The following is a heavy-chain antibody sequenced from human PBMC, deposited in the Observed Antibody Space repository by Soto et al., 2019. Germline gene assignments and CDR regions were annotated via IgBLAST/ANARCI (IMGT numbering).Heavy chain of an antibody. D-gene: IGHD3-10*01. V-gene: IGHV6-1*01. CDR2: TYYRSKWYN. J-gene: IGHJ6*02. CDR3: ARGNYGSGSYYHQSDYYYYYGMDV. Sequence: SQTLSLTCAISGDSVSSNSAAWNWIRQSPSRGLEWLGRTYYRSKWYNDYAVSVKSRITINPDTSKNQFSLQLNSVTPEDTAVYYCARGNYGSGSYYHQSDYYYYYGMDVWGQGTTVTVSS. CDR1: GDSVSSNSAA.